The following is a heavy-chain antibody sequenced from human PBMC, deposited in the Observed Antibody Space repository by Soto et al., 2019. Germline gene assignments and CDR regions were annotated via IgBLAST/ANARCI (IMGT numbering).Heavy chain of an antibody. Sequence: SETLSLTCSVSGDSITTYDFFWAWIRQPPGQALEYIGYIYKSATTYYNPSFESRVAISLDTSKSQFTLNVTSVTAADTAVYFCARGRYCLSGRCFPNWFDSWGQGTLVTVSS. D-gene: IGHD2-15*01. CDR2: IYKSATT. V-gene: IGHV4-30-4*01. CDR3: ARGRYCLSGRCFPNWFDS. J-gene: IGHJ5*01. CDR1: GDSITTYDFF.